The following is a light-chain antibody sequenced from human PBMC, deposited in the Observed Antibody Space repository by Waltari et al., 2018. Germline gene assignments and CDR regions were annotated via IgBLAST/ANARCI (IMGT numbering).Light chain of an antibody. CDR1: NSNIQRTH. CDR3: AGWDDSLSAWV. J-gene: IGLJ3*02. CDR2: KNV. V-gene: IGLV1-47*01. Sequence: QSVLPQPPSASGTPGQRVTISRSGSNSNIQRTHVTWYQHLPGTAPKLLIYKNVQRPSGVPDRFSGSKSGTSASLAISGLRSEDEADYYCAGWDDSLSAWVFGGGTKLTVL.